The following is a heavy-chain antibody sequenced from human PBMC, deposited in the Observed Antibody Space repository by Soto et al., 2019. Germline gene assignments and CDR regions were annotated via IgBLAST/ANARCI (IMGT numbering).Heavy chain of an antibody. Sequence: QVQLVEPGGGVVQPGRSLRLSCAASGFTFSSYAMHWVRQAPGKGLEWVAVISYDGSNKYYADSVKGRFTISRDNSKNTLYLQMNSLRAEDTAVYNCARSQRYYGMDVWGQGTTVTVSS. D-gene: IGHD6-25*01. J-gene: IGHJ6*02. CDR2: ISYDGSNK. CDR3: ARSQRYYGMDV. CDR1: GFTFSSYA. V-gene: IGHV3-30-3*01.